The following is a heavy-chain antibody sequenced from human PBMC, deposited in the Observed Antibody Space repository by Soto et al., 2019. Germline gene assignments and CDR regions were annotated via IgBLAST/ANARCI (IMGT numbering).Heavy chain of an antibody. Sequence: GGALRLSCSASGFTFSNYAMHWVRQAPGKGLEYVSAIVRNGSSTYYADSVKGRFTISRDNSKNTLYLQMSSLRAEDTAVYYCVKEGYYYDSSGYYYGWFDPWGQGTLVTVSS. CDR1: GFTFSNYA. J-gene: IGHJ5*02. CDR3: VKEGYYYDSSGYYYGWFDP. D-gene: IGHD3-22*01. V-gene: IGHV3-64D*06. CDR2: IVRNGSST.